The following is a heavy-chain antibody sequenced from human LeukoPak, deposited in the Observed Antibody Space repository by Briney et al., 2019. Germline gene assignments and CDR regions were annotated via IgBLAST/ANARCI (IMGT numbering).Heavy chain of an antibody. J-gene: IGHJ4*02. D-gene: IGHD3/OR15-3a*01. V-gene: IGHV3-30*02. CDR1: GFTFSNYG. CDR3: AREGLYYFDY. Sequence: PGGSLRLSCVASGFTFSNYGMHWVRQAPGKGLEWVAFVRYDGSNKYYADSVKGRFTISRDNSKNALYLQMNSLRAEDTAVYYCAREGLYYFDYWGQGTLVTVSS. CDR2: VRYDGSNK.